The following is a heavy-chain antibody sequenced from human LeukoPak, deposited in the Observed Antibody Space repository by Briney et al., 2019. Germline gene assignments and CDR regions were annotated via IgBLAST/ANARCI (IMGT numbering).Heavy chain of an antibody. V-gene: IGHV5-51*01. CDR2: IYPGDSDT. CDR3: AREGNYNVLTGYYHYFDC. J-gene: IGHJ4*02. D-gene: IGHD3-9*01. Sequence: GESLKISCKGSGYSFTNYWIGWVRPMPGKGLEWMGIIYPGDSDTRYSPSFRGQVTISADKSISTAYLQWSSLKASDTAMYYCAREGNYNVLTGYYHYFDCWGQGTLVTVSS. CDR1: GYSFTNYW.